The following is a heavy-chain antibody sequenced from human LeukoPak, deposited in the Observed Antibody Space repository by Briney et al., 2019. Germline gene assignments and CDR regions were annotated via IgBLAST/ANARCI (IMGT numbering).Heavy chain of an antibody. J-gene: IGHJ5*02. CDR2: IYTSGST. CDR3: AREGTAGTNLNWFDP. V-gene: IGHV4-4*07. Sequence: SETLSLTCTVSGGSISSYYWSWIRQPAGKGLEWIGRIYTSGSTNYNPSLKSRVTISVDTSKNQFSLKLSSVTAADTAVYYCAREGTAGTNLNWFDPWGQGTLVTVSS. D-gene: IGHD1-1*01. CDR1: GGSISSYY.